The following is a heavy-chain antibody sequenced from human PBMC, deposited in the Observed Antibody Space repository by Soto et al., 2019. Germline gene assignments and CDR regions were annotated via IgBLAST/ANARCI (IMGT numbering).Heavy chain of an antibody. J-gene: IGHJ6*02. CDR1: GFTFSSYA. CDR2: ISYDGSNK. V-gene: IGHV3-30-3*01. Sequence: QVQLVESGGGVVQPGRSLRLSCAASGFTFSSYAMHWVRQAPGKGLEWVAVISYDGSNKYYADSVKGRFTISRDNSKNTLYLQMNSLTDEDTAVYYCARGDYGDWDYYYGMDVWGQGTTVTVSS. D-gene: IGHD4-17*01. CDR3: ARGDYGDWDYYYGMDV.